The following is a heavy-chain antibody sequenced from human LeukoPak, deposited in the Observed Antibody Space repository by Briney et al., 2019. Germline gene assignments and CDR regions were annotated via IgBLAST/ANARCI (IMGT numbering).Heavy chain of an antibody. D-gene: IGHD1-26*01. CDR2: INPNSGGT. Sequence: GASVKVSCKASGYTFTGYYMHWVRQAPGQGLEWMGRINPNSGGTNYAQKFQGRVTMTRDTSISTAYMELSRLRSDDTAVYYCARDRRGSYYYYYYMDVWGKGTTVTVSS. V-gene: IGHV1-2*06. CDR1: GYTFTGYY. J-gene: IGHJ6*03. CDR3: ARDRRGSYYYYYYMDV.